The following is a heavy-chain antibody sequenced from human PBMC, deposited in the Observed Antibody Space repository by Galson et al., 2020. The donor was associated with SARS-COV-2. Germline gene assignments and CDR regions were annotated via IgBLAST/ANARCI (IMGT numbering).Heavy chain of an antibody. J-gene: IGHJ4*02. CDR2: ISYDGSNK. CDR3: ARDGGGYNDY. V-gene: IGHV3-30-3*01. Sequence: GKGLEWVAVISYDGSNKYYADSVKGRFTISRDNSKNTLYLQMNSLRAEDTAVYYCARDGGGYNDYWGQGTLVTVSS. D-gene: IGHD5-12*01.